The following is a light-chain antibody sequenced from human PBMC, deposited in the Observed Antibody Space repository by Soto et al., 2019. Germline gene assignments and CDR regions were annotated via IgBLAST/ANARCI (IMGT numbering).Light chain of an antibody. Sequence: QSVLTQPASVSGSPGQSITISCTGTSSDVGGYNSVSRYQQYPGKAPKLMIYEVSNRPSGISTRFSGSKSGNTASLTISGLQAEDEADYYCSSYSSSSTRRVFGGGTKLTVL. CDR1: SSDVGGYNS. J-gene: IGLJ2*01. CDR3: SSYSSSSTRRV. CDR2: EVS. V-gene: IGLV2-14*01.